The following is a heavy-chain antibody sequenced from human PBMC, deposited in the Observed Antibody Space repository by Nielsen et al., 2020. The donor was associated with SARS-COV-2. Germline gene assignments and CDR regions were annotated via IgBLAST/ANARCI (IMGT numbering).Heavy chain of an antibody. Sequence: WIRQPPGKGLEWVSVIYSGGTTYYADSVKGRFTISRDNSKNTLYLQMNSLRAEDTAVYYCAKDSAVVPAALGLYYYGMDVWGQGTTVTVSS. J-gene: IGHJ6*02. D-gene: IGHD2-2*01. V-gene: IGHV3-23*03. CDR2: IYSGGTT. CDR3: AKDSAVVPAALGLYYYGMDV.